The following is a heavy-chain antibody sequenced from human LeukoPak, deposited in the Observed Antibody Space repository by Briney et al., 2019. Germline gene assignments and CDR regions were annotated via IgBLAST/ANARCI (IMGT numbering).Heavy chain of an antibody. Sequence: GGSLRLSCEASGLTFSSYEMNWVRQAPGKGLEWVSHINTGGSTIYYADSVKGRFTISRDNAKNSLYLRMNSLRAEDTAVYYCASGRFLSFDYWGQGALVTVSS. CDR1: GLTFSSYE. CDR3: ASGRFLSFDY. D-gene: IGHD3-3*01. J-gene: IGHJ4*02. CDR2: INTGGSTI. V-gene: IGHV3-48*03.